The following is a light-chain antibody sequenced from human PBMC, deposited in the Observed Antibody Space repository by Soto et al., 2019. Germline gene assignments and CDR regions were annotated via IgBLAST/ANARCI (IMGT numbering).Light chain of an antibody. Sequence: QSALTQPPSASGSPGQSVTISCTGTNSDIGGYNYVSWYQQHPGKVTKLMIYEATKRPSGVPDRFSGSKSGNTASLTVSGLQAEDEAHYYCCSYTSNHNLVFGGGTKLTVL. CDR1: NSDIGGYNY. J-gene: IGLJ2*01. CDR3: CSYTSNHNLV. CDR2: EAT. V-gene: IGLV2-8*01.